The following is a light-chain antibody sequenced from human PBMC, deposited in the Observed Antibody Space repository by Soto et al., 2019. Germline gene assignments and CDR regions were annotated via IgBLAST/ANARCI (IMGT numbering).Light chain of an antibody. CDR1: QSISSW. Sequence: DIQMTQSPSTLSASVGDRVTITCRASQSISSWLAWYQQKPGKAPKLLIYDASSLESGVPSRFSGSGSGTEFTLTIXSLQPDDFATYYCQQYNTVTFGQGTKVDTK. J-gene: IGKJ1*01. CDR2: DAS. V-gene: IGKV1-5*01. CDR3: QQYNTVT.